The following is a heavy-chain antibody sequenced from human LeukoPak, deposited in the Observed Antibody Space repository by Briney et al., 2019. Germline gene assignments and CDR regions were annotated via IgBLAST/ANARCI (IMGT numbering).Heavy chain of an antibody. J-gene: IGHJ3*02. D-gene: IGHD1-26*01. CDR1: GGSISSGGYY. CDR2: IYHSGST. Sequence: SQTLSLTCTVSGGSISSGGYYWSWIRQPPGKGLEWIGYIYHSGSTYYNPSLKSRITISVDRSKNQFSLKLSSVTAADTAVYYCARIGIVGAKAFDIWGQGTMVTVSS. CDR3: ARIGIVGAKAFDI. V-gene: IGHV4-30-2*01.